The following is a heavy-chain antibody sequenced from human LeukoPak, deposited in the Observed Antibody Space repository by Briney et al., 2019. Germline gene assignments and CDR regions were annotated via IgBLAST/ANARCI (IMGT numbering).Heavy chain of an antibody. CDR1: GGSISSSSYY. V-gene: IGHV4-39*01. CDR2: IYYSGST. D-gene: IGHD3-16*01. Sequence: PSETLSLTCTVSGGSISSSSYYWGWIRQPPGKGLEWIGSIYYSGSTYYNPSLKSRVTISVDTSKNQFSLKLSSVTAADTAVYYCARRGRRLGESPGAFDIWGQGTMVTVSP. J-gene: IGHJ3*02. CDR3: ARRGRRLGESPGAFDI.